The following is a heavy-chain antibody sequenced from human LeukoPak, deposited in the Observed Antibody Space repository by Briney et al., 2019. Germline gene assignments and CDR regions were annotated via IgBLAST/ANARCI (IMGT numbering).Heavy chain of an antibody. CDR3: AKDSTLKYYYDSSVADY. CDR1: GFTFSSYA. D-gene: IGHD3-22*01. J-gene: IGHJ4*02. CDR2: ISGSGGST. Sequence: GGSLRLSCAASGFTFSSYAMSWVRQAPGKGLEWVSAISGSGGSTYYADSVKGRLTISRDNSKNTLYLQMNSLRAEDTAVYYCAKDSTLKYYYDSSVADYWGQGTLVTVSS. V-gene: IGHV3-23*01.